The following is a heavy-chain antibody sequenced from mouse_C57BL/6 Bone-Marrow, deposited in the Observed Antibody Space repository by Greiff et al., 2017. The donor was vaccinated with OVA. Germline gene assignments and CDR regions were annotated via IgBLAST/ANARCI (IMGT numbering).Heavy chain of an antibody. CDR1: GFSLTSYG. D-gene: IGHD1-1*01. Sequence: QVQLKESGPGLVQPSQSLSITCTVSGFSLTSYGVHWVRQSPGKGLEWLGVIWSGGSTDYNAAFISRLSISKDKSKSQVFFKMNSLQADDTAIYYCARNFLYYYGSSYDWYFDVWGTGTTVTVSS. V-gene: IGHV2-2*01. CDR3: ARNFLYYYGSSYDWYFDV. CDR2: IWSGGST. J-gene: IGHJ1*03.